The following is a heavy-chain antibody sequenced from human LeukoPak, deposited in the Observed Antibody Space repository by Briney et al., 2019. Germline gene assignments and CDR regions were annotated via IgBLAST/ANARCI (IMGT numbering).Heavy chain of an antibody. CDR3: AKDLRGRDYDFSY. J-gene: IGHJ4*02. CDR2: ITATSGSV. V-gene: IGHV3-48*04. CDR1: NFSFAYYG. D-gene: IGHD3-3*01. Sequence: PRRSLTLSCTVSNFSFAYYGMNWVRHTPGKGLEWLSYITATSGSVYYADSVKGRFTISRDNSKNSLYLQMDSLRAEDTAVYYCAKDLRGRDYDFSYWGQGTLVTVSS.